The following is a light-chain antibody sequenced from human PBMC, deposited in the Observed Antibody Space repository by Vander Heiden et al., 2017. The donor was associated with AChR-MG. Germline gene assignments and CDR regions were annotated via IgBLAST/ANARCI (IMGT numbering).Light chain of an antibody. CDR3: QSADSSEVV. CDR2: KDS. V-gene: IGLV3-25*03. CDR1: ALPKQY. J-gene: IGLJ2*01. Sequence: SYELTQPPSVSVSPGQTARITSSGDALPKQYAYWYQQKPGQAPVLVIYKDSERLSGIPERFSGSSSGTTVTLTISGVQAEDEADYYCQSADSSEVVFGGGTKLTVL.